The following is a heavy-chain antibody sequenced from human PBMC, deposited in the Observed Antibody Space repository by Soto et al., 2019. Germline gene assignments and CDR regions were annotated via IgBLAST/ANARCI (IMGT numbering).Heavy chain of an antibody. CDR3: ARAHAPTLPFDY. V-gene: IGHV4-59*01. Sequence: SETLSLTCTVSGGSMRNVYWSWIRQPPGKRLEWIGFIFHSGNAEYNPSLKSRVTISIDTSKSQFSLSLHSVTAADTAVYFCARAHAPTLPFDYWGLGTLVTVSS. CDR1: GGSMRNVY. CDR2: IFHSGNA. D-gene: IGHD2-15*01. J-gene: IGHJ4*01.